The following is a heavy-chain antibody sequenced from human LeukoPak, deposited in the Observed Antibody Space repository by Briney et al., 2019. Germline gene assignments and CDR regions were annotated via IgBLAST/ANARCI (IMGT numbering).Heavy chain of an antibody. D-gene: IGHD3-9*01. CDR3: AKDRDDTLTPLDY. J-gene: IGHJ4*02. Sequence: PGGSLRLSCAASGYTFSSYAMSWVRQAPGKGLDWVSGILRGGSIYYADSVKGRFTICRDNSKNTLYLQMNSLGAEDTALYYCAKDRDDTLTPLDYWGQGTLVTVSS. CDR2: ILRGGSI. CDR1: GYTFSSYA. V-gene: IGHV3-23*01.